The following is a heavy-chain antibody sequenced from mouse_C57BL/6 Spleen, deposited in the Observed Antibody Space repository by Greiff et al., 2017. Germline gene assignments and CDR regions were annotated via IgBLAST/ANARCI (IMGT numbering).Heavy chain of an antibody. Sequence: QVQLQQPGAELVKPGASVKLSCKASGYTFTSYWMPWVKQRPGKGLEWIGMIHPNSGSTNYHEKFKSKATLTVDKPSSTAYMQLSSLTSEDSAVYSCARYYGSSYWYFDVWGTGTTVTVYS. CDR2: IHPNSGST. CDR1: GYTFTSYW. CDR3: ARYYGSSYWYFDV. J-gene: IGHJ1*03. D-gene: IGHD1-1*01. V-gene: IGHV1-64*01.